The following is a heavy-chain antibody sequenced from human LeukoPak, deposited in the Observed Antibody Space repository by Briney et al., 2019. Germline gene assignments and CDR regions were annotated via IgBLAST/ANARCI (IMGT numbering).Heavy chain of an antibody. CDR1: GFTFSDYY. Sequence: PGGSLRLSCAASGFTFSDYYMSWLRQAPGKGLEWVSYISSSGSTIYYADSVKGRFTISRDNDKNSLYLQMNSLRAEDTAVYYCARVLRYCSGGNCYSGGLGYMDVWGKGTTVTISS. CDR3: ARVLRYCSGGNCYSGGLGYMDV. CDR2: ISSSGSTI. J-gene: IGHJ6*03. V-gene: IGHV3-11*01. D-gene: IGHD2-15*01.